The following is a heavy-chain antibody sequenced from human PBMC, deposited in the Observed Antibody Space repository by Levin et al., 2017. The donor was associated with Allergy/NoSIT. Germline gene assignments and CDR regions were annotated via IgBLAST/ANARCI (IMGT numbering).Heavy chain of an antibody. CDR1: GYTFTSYG. J-gene: IGHJ4*02. V-gene: IGHV1-18*01. CDR3: ARDSRTYYYYSSGPPHSPTIDY. CDR2: ISAYNGNT. Sequence: ASVKVSCKASGYTFTSYGISWVRQAPGQGLEWMGWISAYNGNTNYAQKLQGRVTMTTDTSTSTAYMELRSLRSDDTAVYYCARDSRTYYYYSSGPPHSPTIDYWGQGTLVTVSS. D-gene: IGHD3-22*01.